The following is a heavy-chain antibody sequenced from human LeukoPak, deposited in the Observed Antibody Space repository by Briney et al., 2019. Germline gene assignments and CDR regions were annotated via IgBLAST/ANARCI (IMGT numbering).Heavy chain of an antibody. J-gene: IGHJ6*02. CDR1: GFSFSSYA. CDR2: ISWNSGSI. V-gene: IGHV3-9*01. Sequence: GGSLRLSCAASGFSFSSYAMHWVRQAPGKGLEWVSGISWNSGSIGYADSVKGRFTISRDNAKNSLYLQMNSLRAEDTALYYCAKDITEDHYGMDVWGQGTTVTVSS. CDR3: AKDITEDHYGMDV.